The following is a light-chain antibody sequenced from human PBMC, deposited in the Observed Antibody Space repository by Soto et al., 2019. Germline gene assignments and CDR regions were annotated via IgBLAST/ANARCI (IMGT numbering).Light chain of an antibody. Sequence: DIQMTQSPSSLSASVGDRVIITCQASQGIANYLHWHQQKPGKALRLLIYDASVLNTGVPSRFTGLGSGTDFTLIISSLQPEDLATYYCQQYDSLPLTFGQGTRLEIK. J-gene: IGKJ5*01. CDR1: QGIANY. CDR2: DAS. V-gene: IGKV1-33*01. CDR3: QQYDSLPLT.